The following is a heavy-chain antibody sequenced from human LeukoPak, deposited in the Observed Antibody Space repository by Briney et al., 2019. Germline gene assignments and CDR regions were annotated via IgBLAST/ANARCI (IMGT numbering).Heavy chain of an antibody. CDR1: GVSVNRNF. Sequence: GGSLRLSWAASGVSVNRNFLSWARQAPGKGLEWVSVIYFGDSTFYADSVKGRFTTSRDNSKNTVNLQMNDLRAEDTAVYYCESDRGDASDIWGQGTMVTVSS. CDR3: ESDRGDASDI. J-gene: IGHJ3*02. D-gene: IGHD3-10*01. V-gene: IGHV3-66*01. CDR2: IYFGDST.